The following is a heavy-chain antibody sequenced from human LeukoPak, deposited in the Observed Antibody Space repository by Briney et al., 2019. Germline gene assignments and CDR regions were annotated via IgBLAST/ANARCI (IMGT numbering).Heavy chain of an antibody. Sequence: QPGGSLRLPCAASGFTFSGYAMTWVRQAPGKGLEWVSGITTSGGSTYYADSVKGRFTISRDNSKNTLYLQMNSLRAEDTAVYYCAKGYFYFDDWGQGTLVTVSS. CDR1: GFTFSGYA. CDR3: AKGYFYFDD. V-gene: IGHV3-23*01. J-gene: IGHJ4*02. D-gene: IGHD1-14*01. CDR2: ITTSGGST.